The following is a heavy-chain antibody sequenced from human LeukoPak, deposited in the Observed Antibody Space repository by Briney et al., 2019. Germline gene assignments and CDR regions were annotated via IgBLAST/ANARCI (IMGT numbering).Heavy chain of an antibody. CDR3: ARSLISSGIPYYHYGMDV. CDR1: GGTFSSYA. J-gene: IGHJ6*02. Sequence: EASVKVSCKASGGTFSSYAISWVRQAPGQGLEWMGGIIPIFGTANYAQKFQGRVAITADESTSTAYMELSSLRSEDTAVYYCARSLISSGIPYYHYGMDVWGQGTTVTVSS. CDR2: IIPIFGTA. V-gene: IGHV1-69*13. D-gene: IGHD3-10*02.